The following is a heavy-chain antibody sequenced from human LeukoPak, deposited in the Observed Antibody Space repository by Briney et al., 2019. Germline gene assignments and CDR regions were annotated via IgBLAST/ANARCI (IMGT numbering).Heavy chain of an antibody. J-gene: IGHJ3*02. CDR1: GFTFSSYA. Sequence: PGGSLRLPCAASGFTFSSYAMSWVRQAPGKGLEWVSAISGSGGSTYYADSVKGRFTISRDNSKNTLYLQMNSLRAEDTAVYYCARDYDFWSGYSDDAFDIWGQGTMVTVSS. V-gene: IGHV3-23*01. D-gene: IGHD3-3*01. CDR2: ISGSGGST. CDR3: ARDYDFWSGYSDDAFDI.